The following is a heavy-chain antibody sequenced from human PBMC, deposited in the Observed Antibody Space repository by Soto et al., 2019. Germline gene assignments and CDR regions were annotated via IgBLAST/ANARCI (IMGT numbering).Heavy chain of an antibody. CDR2: IYYTGSA. CDR1: GGSISRGGYY. J-gene: IGHJ6*02. CDR3: AKPYSGHRRGLAV. Sequence: NLSLTCTVSGGSISRGGYYWAWIRQHPGKGREWIGYIYYTGSAYYNPSLKTRLTLSIDTSRSQFSLKLSSVTTADTAVYFCAKPYSGHRRGLAVWSQGTTVTVSS. D-gene: IGHD5-18*01. V-gene: IGHV4-31*03.